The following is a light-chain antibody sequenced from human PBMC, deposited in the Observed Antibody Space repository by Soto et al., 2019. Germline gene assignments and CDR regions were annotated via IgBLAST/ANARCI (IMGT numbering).Light chain of an antibody. CDR1: QSVSGW. Sequence: DIQLTQYPSTLSASVGDTVTVTCRASQSVSGWLAWYQQKPGDAPKLLIYDASAWPRGVPSRFSGSGAGTKFTLTIASLQPDYFANYYCQQDETFSGTFGPGTKVEI. J-gene: IGKJ1*01. CDR2: DAS. CDR3: QQDETFSGT. V-gene: IGKV1-5*01.